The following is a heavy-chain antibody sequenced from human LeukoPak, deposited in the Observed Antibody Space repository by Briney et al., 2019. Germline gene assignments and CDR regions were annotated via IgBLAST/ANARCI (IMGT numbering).Heavy chain of an antibody. J-gene: IGHJ4*02. V-gene: IGHV1-69*01. CDR1: GGTFSSYA. CDR3: ARVLRRSTSCPVGY. D-gene: IGHD2-2*01. Sequence: AASVKVSCKASGGTFSSYAISWVRQAPGQGLEWMGGIIPIFGTANYAQKFQGRVTITADESTSTAYMELSSLRSEDTAVYYCARVLRRSTSCPVGYWGQGTLVTISS. CDR2: IIPIFGTA.